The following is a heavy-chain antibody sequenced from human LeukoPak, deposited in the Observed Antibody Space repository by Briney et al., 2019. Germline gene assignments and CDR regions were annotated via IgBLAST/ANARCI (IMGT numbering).Heavy chain of an antibody. J-gene: IGHJ4*02. V-gene: IGHV3-30*04. CDR3: ARDVDYDHEGGFDY. CDR2: ISKDGSNK. Sequence: GGSLRLSCVASGFTFSSYSMHWVRQAPGKGLEWVTYISKDGSNKYYIDSVKGRFTISRDNSKNTLYLQMNSLRAEDTAFYYCARDVDYDHEGGFDYWGQGTLVTVSS. D-gene: IGHD4-17*01. CDR1: GFTFSSYS.